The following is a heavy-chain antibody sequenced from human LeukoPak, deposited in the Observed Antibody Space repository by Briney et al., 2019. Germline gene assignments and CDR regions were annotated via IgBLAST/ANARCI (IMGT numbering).Heavy chain of an antibody. Sequence: SETLSLTCTVSGGSISSSSYYWGWIRQPPGKGLEWIGSIYYSGSTYYNPSLKSRVTISVDTSKNQFSLKLSSVTAADTAVYYCARELWTTYYYDSSGYYSADWGQGTLVTVSS. J-gene: IGHJ4*02. V-gene: IGHV4-39*07. CDR1: GGSISSSSYY. CDR3: ARELWTTYYYDSSGYYSAD. CDR2: IYYSGST. D-gene: IGHD3-22*01.